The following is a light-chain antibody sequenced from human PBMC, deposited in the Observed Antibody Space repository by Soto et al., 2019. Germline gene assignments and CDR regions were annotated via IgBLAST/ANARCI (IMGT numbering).Light chain of an antibody. CDR3: QQYSSLTWT. CDR1: QDISIY. V-gene: IGKV1-33*01. CDR2: DTS. J-gene: IGKJ1*01. Sequence: DIQMTQSPSSLSSSVGDRVTITCMASQDISIYLNWYQQKLGKAPILLIYDTSTLGAGVPARFSGSGSGTVFTLTINSLQPEDLATYYCQQYSSLTWTFGQGTRVEVK.